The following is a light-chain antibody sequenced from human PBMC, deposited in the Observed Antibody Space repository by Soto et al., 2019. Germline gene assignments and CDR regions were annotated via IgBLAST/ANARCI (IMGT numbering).Light chain of an antibody. V-gene: IGKV4-1*01. CDR3: QQYYSTPPT. CDR2: WAS. CDR1: QSVIYSANNKNY. J-gene: IGKJ4*01. Sequence: DIVMTQSPDSLAVSLGERATINCKSSQSVIYSANNKNYLAWYQQKPGQPPKLLIYWASTRESGVPDRFSGSGSGTDFTLTISSLQAGDVAVYYCQQYYSTPPTFGGGTKVDIK.